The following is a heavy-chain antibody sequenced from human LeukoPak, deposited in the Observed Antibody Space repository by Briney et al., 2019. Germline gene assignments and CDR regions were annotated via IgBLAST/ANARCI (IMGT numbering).Heavy chain of an antibody. CDR2: ISYDGSDE. J-gene: IGHJ4*02. Sequence: GGSLRLSCAASGFTFSTYGMHWVRQAPGKGLEWVAIISYDGSDEYYADSVKGGFTISRDNSKNTLSLRMNSLTAEDTAVYYCVASSGSYHYWGQGTLVTVSS. D-gene: IGHD3-10*01. CDR1: GFTFSTYG. CDR3: VASSGSYHY. V-gene: IGHV3-30*03.